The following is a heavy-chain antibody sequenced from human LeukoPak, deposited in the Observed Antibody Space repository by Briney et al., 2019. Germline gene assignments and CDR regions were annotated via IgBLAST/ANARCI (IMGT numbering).Heavy chain of an antibody. J-gene: IGHJ6*03. D-gene: IGHD3-3*01. V-gene: IGHV4-34*01. CDR3: ARGTGSYYDFWSGHGNYYMDV. CDR1: GGSFSGYY. CDR2: INHSGST. Sequence: SETLSLTCAVYGGSFSGYYWSWIRQPPGKGLEWIGEINHSGSTNYNPSLKSRVTISVDTSKNQFSLKLSSVTAADTAVYYCARGTGSYYDFWSGHGNYYMDVWGKGTTVTVSS.